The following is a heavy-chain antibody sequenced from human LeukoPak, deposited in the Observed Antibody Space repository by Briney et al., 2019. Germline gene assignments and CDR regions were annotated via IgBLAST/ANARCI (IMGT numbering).Heavy chain of an antibody. CDR1: GFTFSKFG. V-gene: IGHV3-30*02. D-gene: IGHD3-16*01. CDR3: AKEIRVITGITLDY. CDR2: IRSDGSNK. J-gene: IGHJ4*02. Sequence: GGSLRLSCAASGFTFSKFGLHWVRQAPGKGLEWVTLIRSDGSNKYYADSVKGRFTISRDNSKNTLYLQMNSLRVEDTAVYYCAKEIRVITGITLDYWGQGTLVTVSS.